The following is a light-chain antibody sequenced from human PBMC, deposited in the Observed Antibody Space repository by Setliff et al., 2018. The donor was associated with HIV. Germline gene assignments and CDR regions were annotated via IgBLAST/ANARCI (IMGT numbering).Light chain of an antibody. V-gene: IGLV2-23*02. J-gene: IGLJ1*01. CDR3: CSYAGSSTYV. CDR1: SSDVGSYNL. CDR2: EVS. Sequence: QSALAQPASVSGSPGQSITLSCTGTSSDVGSYNLVSWYQHHPGKAPKLMIYEVSKRPSGVSNRFSGSKSGNTASLTISGLQAEDEADYYCCSYAGSSTYVFGTGTKVTGL.